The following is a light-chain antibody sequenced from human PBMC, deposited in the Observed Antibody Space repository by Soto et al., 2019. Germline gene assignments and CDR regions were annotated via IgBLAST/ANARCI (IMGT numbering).Light chain of an antibody. CDR3: QQSNSYPLT. CDR2: GAS. V-gene: IGKV1-9*01. CDR1: QGIGSN. J-gene: IGKJ4*01. Sequence: IQLTQSPSSLSASGGDRVTITCRASQGIGSNLAWYLQKPGEAPKLLVYGASTLQGGVPSRFSGSGSGTLFTLTITILQPEDFATYFCQQSNSYPLTFGGGTKVEIK.